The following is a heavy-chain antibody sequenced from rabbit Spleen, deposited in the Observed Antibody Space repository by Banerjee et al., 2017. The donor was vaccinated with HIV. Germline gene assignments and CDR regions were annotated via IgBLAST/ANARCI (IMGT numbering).Heavy chain of an antibody. Sequence: QSLEESGGGLVQPGGSLTLSCKASGFDFSNYYMTWVRQAPGKGLEWIGYIDPVFGIAVYASWVNGQFTISRDNAQNTLYLQLNSLTAADTATYFCVREVYHILGLWGPGTLVTVS. D-gene: IGHD1-1*01. CDR3: VREVYHILGL. CDR2: IDPVFGIA. J-gene: IGHJ4*01. CDR1: GFDFSNYY. V-gene: IGHV1S7*01.